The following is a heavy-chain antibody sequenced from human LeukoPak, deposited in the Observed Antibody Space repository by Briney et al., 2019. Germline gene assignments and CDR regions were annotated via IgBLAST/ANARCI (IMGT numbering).Heavy chain of an antibody. V-gene: IGHV1-18*01. CDR1: GYTFTSFG. J-gene: IGHJ5*02. CDR3: ARDKVIASAGTPNWFDP. Sequence: ASVKVSCKASGYTFTSFGISWVRQAPGQGLEWVGWISAYDGNTNYAQRFQDRVTTTTDTSTTTAYMELRSLRSDDTAVYYCARDKVIASAGTPNWFDPWGQGTLVTVSS. D-gene: IGHD6-13*01. CDR2: ISAYDGNT.